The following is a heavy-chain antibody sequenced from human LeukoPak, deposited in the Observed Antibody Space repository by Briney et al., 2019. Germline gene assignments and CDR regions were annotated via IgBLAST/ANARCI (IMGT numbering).Heavy chain of an antibody. CDR1: GGSFSSYY. V-gene: IGHV4-34*01. D-gene: IGHD3-22*01. Sequence: SETLSLTCPVYGGSFSSYYWSWIRQPPGKGLEWIGEINHSGSTNYNPSLKSRVTISVDTSKNQFSLKLSSVTAADTAVYYCARDPGRYYDSSGHFDYWGQGTLVTVSS. J-gene: IGHJ4*02. CDR3: ARDPGRYYDSSGHFDY. CDR2: INHSGST.